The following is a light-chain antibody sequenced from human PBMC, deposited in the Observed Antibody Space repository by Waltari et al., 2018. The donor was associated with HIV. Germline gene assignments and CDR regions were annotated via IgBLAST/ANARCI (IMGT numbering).Light chain of an antibody. Sequence: DIVLTQSPDSLAVSLGERATMNCKSSQKILFSSTNKNYLSWYQQRPGQPPSLLIYWASSRESGVHERFTGSGSGTNFTRTISRLRADDVAVYFCQQYYSTPRTFGQGTMV. J-gene: IGKJ1*01. CDR2: WAS. CDR3: QQYYSTPRT. CDR1: QKILFSSTNKNY. V-gene: IGKV4-1*01.